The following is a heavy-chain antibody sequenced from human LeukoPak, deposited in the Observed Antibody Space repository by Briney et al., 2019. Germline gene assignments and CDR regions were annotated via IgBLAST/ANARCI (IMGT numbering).Heavy chain of an antibody. Sequence: GGSLRLSCVVTGFTFSSYAMHWVRQAPGKGLEYVSCISSNGGNTYYADSVKGRFTISRDNSRNTLYLQMASLRAEDMAVYYCARTYSSSYYFDYWGQGMLVTVSS. J-gene: IGHJ4*02. V-gene: IGHV3-64*02. D-gene: IGHD6-6*01. CDR3: ARTYSSSYYFDY. CDR1: GFTFSSYA. CDR2: ISSNGGNT.